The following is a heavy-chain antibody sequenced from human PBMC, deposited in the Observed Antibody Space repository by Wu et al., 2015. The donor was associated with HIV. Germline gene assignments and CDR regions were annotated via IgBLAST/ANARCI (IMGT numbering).Heavy chain of an antibody. J-gene: IGHJ4*02. CDR1: RSTFTDFF. CDR2: INPKNGAT. CDR3: ARNPNRHNWPSYYFDP. Sequence: QVQLVQSGAAVKKPGTSVKVSCKTSRSTFTDFFMHWLRQAPGQGLEWVGWINPKNGATNYAQKFQGRVTMTRDTSITTAYMEMSRLESDDTAIYYCARNPNRHNWPSYYFDPWGQGTLVTVSS. V-gene: IGHV1-2*02. D-gene: IGHD1-1*01.